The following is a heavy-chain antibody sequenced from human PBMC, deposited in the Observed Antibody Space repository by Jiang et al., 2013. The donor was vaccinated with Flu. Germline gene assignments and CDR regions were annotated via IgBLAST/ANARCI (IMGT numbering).Heavy chain of an antibody. CDR3: ARAPSGYFFDY. D-gene: IGHD3-22*01. J-gene: IGHJ4*02. CDR1: GGSISSSSYY. CDR2: IYYSGST. Sequence: GPGLVKPSETLSLTCTVSGGSISSSSYYWGWIRQPPGKGLEWIGSIYYSGSTYYNPSLKSRVTISVDTSKNQFSLKLSSVTAADTAVYYCARAPSGYFFDYWGQGTLVTVSS. V-gene: IGHV4-39*01.